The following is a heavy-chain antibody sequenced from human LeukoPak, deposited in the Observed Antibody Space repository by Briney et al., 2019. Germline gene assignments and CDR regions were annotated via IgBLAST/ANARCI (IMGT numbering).Heavy chain of an antibody. J-gene: IGHJ4*02. CDR2: IYSSGST. V-gene: IGHV4-39*01. D-gene: IGHD1-26*01. CDR3: AKSGGYGLIDY. Sequence: KPSETLSLTCTVSGASVSGSPYYWGWIRQPPGKGLEWIGSIYSSGSTYYNASLQSRVTISIETSKNQISLRLNSVTAADTAIYYCAKSGGYGLIDYWGQGTLATVSS. CDR1: GASVSGSPYY.